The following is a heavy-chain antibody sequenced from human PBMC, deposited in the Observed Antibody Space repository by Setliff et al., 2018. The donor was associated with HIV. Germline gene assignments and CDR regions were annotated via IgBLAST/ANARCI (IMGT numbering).Heavy chain of an antibody. J-gene: IGHJ4*02. CDR3: ARDRIESALNY. Sequence: GASVKVSCAASGFTFSDYWMSWVRQAPGKGLEWVANIKEDGSETYYVDSVEGRFTISRDNAKNSLYLQMNSLRAEDTAVYYCARDRIESALNYWGQGTLVTVSS. CDR1: GFTFSDYW. D-gene: IGHD3-16*01. CDR2: IKEDGSET. V-gene: IGHV3-7*01.